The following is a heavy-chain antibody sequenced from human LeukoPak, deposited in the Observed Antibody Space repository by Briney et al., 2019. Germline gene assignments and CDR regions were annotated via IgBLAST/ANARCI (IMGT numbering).Heavy chain of an antibody. CDR1: GFTFSSYA. D-gene: IGHD6-13*01. Sequence: PGGSLRLSCAAPGFTFSSYAMSWVRQAPGKGLEWVSAISGSGGSTYYADSVKGRFTISRDNSKNTLYLQMNSLRAEDTAVYYCAHVAGWAAAGTYYFDYWGQGTLVTVSS. CDR3: AHVAGWAAAGTYYFDY. CDR2: ISGSGGST. V-gene: IGHV3-23*01. J-gene: IGHJ4*02.